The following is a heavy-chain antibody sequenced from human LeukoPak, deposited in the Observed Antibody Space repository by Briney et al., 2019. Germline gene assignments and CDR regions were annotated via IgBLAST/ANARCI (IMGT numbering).Heavy chain of an antibody. J-gene: IGHJ5*02. D-gene: IGHD2-2*01. CDR2: IYPGDSDT. CDR3: ARGRHLVVPAAKNWFDP. CDR1: GYSFTSYW. V-gene: IGHV5-51*01. Sequence: GESLKISFKGSGYSFTSYWIGWVRQMPGKGLEWMGIIYPGDSDTRYSPSFQGQVTISADKSISTAYLQWSSLKASDTAMYYCARGRHLVVPAAKNWFDPWGQGTLVTVSS.